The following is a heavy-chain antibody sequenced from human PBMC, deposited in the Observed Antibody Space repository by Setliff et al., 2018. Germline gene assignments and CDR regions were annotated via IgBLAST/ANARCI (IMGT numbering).Heavy chain of an antibody. CDR3: ARGGVAAAGRKGVFEY. J-gene: IGHJ4*02. CDR2: VSPNTGNT. Sequence: GASVKVSCKASGYTFTDFGINWVRQAPGQGLEWMGWVSPNTGNTYSTQKFQGRVTMTRDTSTSTVYMEFSSLKSDDTAVYYCARGGVAAAGRKGVFEYWGQGTLVTVSS. V-gene: IGHV1-18*01. D-gene: IGHD6-13*01. CDR1: GYTFTDFG.